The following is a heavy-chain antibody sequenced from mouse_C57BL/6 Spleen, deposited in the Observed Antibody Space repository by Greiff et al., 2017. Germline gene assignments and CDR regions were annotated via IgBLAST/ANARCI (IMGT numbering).Heavy chain of an antibody. CDR2: IDPENGAT. J-gene: IGHJ2*01. V-gene: IGHV14-4*01. D-gene: IGHD1-1*01. CDR1: GFNIKDDY. CDR3: TTLRCSGR. Sequence: EVQLQQSGAELVRPGASVKLSCTASGFNIKDDYMHWVKQRPEQGLEWIGWIDPENGATEYASKFQGKAPITADTSSNTAYLQLSGLTSEDTAVYFCTTLRCSGRWGQGTTLTVSS.